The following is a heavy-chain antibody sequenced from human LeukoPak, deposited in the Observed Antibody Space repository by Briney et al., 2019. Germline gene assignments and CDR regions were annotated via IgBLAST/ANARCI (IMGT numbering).Heavy chain of an antibody. CDR3: AKSKVGGRAYYFDY. CDR1: GFTFSSYA. D-gene: IGHD1-26*01. V-gene: IGHV3-23*01. CDR2: ISGSGGST. Sequence: GGSLRLSCAASGFTFSSYAMSWVRQAPGKGLEGVSAISGSGGSTYYADSVKGRFNISRDNSKNTLYLQMNSLRAEDTAVYYCAKSKVGGRAYYFDYWGQGTLVTVSS. J-gene: IGHJ4*02.